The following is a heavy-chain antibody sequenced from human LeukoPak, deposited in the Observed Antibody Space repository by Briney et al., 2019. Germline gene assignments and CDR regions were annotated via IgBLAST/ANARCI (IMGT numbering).Heavy chain of an antibody. Sequence: SGGGVVQPGRSLRLSCAASGFTFSSYGMHWVRQAPGKGLEWVAVISYDGSNKYYADSVKGRFTISRDNSKNTLYLQMNSLRAEDTAVYYCAKAGWNYSFDYWGQGTLVTVSS. V-gene: IGHV3-30*18. D-gene: IGHD1-7*01. CDR2: ISYDGSNK. CDR1: GFTFSSYG. CDR3: AKAGWNYSFDY. J-gene: IGHJ4*02.